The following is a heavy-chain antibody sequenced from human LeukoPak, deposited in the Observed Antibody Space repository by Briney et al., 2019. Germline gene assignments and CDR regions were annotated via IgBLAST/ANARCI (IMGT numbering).Heavy chain of an antibody. CDR1: GYTFNNHD. Sequence: GASVKVSCKASGYTFNNHDINGVRQAPGRGLEWMGWINTYSANTNYAQEFQDRVIMTTDTSTSTAYMELRSLRSDDTAVYYCAREGGIARPPYLYYYIDVWGKGTTVTVSS. J-gene: IGHJ6*03. CDR2: INTYSANT. CDR3: AREGGIARPPYLYYYIDV. D-gene: IGHD6-6*01. V-gene: IGHV1-18*01.